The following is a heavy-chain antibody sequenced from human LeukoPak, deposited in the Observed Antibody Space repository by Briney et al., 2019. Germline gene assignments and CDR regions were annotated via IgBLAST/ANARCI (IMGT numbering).Heavy chain of an antibody. J-gene: IGHJ4*02. D-gene: IGHD2-15*01. CDR2: ISYNGSNK. CDR1: GFTFSSYA. CDR3: AKDRSSGGSCYDY. Sequence: RSLRLSCAASGFTFSSYAMHWVRQAPGKGLEWVAVISYNGSNKYYADSVKGRFTISRDNSKNTLYLQMNSLRAEDTALYYCAKDRSSGGSCYDYWGQGTLVTVSS. V-gene: IGHV3-30*04.